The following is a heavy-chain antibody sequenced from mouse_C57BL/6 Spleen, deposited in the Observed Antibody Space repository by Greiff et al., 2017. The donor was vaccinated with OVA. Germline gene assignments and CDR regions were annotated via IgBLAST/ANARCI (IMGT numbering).Heavy chain of an antibody. CDR2: ISNGGGST. D-gene: IGHD1-1*01. V-gene: IGHV5-12*01. J-gene: IGHJ4*01. Sequence: EVMLVESGGGLVQPGGSLKLSCAASGFTFSDYYMYWVRQTPEKRLEWVAYISNGGGSTYYPDTVKGRFTISRDNAKNTLYLQMSRLKSEDTAMYYCASHYYGSSDYAMDYWGQGTSVTVSS. CDR3: ASHYYGSSDYAMDY. CDR1: GFTFSDYY.